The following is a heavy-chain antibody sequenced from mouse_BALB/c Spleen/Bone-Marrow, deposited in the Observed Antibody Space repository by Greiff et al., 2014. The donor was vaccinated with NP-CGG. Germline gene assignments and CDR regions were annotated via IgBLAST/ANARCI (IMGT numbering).Heavy chain of an antibody. CDR3: ARRKTTILTTFYWYFDV. V-gene: IGHV5-6-5*01. CDR2: ISSGGST. Sequence: EVKLMESGGGLVKPGGTLKLSCAASGFTFSGYAMSWVRRTPEKRLEWVASISSGGSTFYPDSVKGRFTISRDNARNILYLQMSSLRSEDTAMYYCARRKTTILTTFYWYFDVWGAGTTVTVSS. D-gene: IGHD2-5*01. CDR1: GFTFSGYA. J-gene: IGHJ1*01.